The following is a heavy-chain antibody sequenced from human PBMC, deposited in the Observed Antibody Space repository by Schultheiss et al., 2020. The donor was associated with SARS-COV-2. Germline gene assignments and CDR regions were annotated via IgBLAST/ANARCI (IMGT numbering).Heavy chain of an antibody. CDR1: GFTFSSYW. J-gene: IGHJ6*02. V-gene: IGHV3-48*01. CDR3: ARDSSSWYRRFPYYYYYGMDV. Sequence: GESLKISCAASGFTFSSYWMSWVRQAPGKGLEWVSYISSSGSTIYYADSVKGRFTISRDNSKNTLYLQMNSLRAEDTAVYYCARDSSSWYRRFPYYYYYGMDVWGQGTTVTVSS. D-gene: IGHD6-13*01. CDR2: ISSSGSTI.